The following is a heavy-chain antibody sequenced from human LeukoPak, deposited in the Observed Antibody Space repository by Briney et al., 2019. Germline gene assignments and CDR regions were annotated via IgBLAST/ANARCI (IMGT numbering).Heavy chain of an antibody. J-gene: IGHJ3*02. Sequence: GGSLRLSCAASGFTFDDYAMHWVRQAPGKGLEWVSAISGSGGSTYYADSVKGRFTISRDNSKNTLYLQMNSLRAEDTAVYNCARGPYCSSTSCYTVGSFGIWGQGTMVTVSS. CDR3: ARGPYCSSTSCYTVGSFGI. CDR1: GFTFDDYA. V-gene: IGHV3-23*01. D-gene: IGHD2-2*02. CDR2: ISGSGGST.